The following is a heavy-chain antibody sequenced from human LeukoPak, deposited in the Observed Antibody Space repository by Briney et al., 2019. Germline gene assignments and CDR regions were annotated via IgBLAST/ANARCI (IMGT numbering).Heavy chain of an antibody. D-gene: IGHD1-1*01. CDR3: GSNAYVDYFDY. V-gene: IGHV4-4*07. Sequence: SETLSLTCTVSGGSISSYFWSWIRQPAGKGLEWIGRIYTSGSTNYNPSLKSRVTMSIDTSKNQFSLKLSSVTAADTAVYYCGSNAYVDYFDYWGQGTLVTVSS. CDR1: GGSISSYF. CDR2: IYTSGST. J-gene: IGHJ4*02.